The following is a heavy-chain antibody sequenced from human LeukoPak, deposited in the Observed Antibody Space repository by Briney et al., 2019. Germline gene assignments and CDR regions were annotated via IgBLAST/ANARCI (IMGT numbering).Heavy chain of an antibody. D-gene: IGHD1-26*01. J-gene: IGHJ5*02. CDR3: TRSGCYHNWFDP. V-gene: IGHV4-59*01. CDR2: IYNSGST. CDR1: GGSISSDY. Sequence: PSETLSLTCTVSGGSISSDYWNWIRQPPGKGLEWIGYIYNSGSTTYNPSLKSRVTISVDTSKSQFSLKLSSVTAADTAVYYCTRSGCYHNWFDPWGQGTLVTVSS.